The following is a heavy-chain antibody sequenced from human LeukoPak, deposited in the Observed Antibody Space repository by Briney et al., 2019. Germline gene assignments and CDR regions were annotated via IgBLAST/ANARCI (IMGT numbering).Heavy chain of an antibody. D-gene: IGHD1-1*01. CDR2: IYTSGST. Sequence: SETLSLTCTVSGGSISSYYWSWIRQPAGKGLEWIGRIYTSGSTNYNSSLKSRVTMSVDTSKNQFSLKLSSVTAADTAVYYCARDYNPHDYYYYYGMDVWGQGTTVTVSS. V-gene: IGHV4-4*07. CDR3: ARDYNPHDYYYYYGMDV. J-gene: IGHJ6*02. CDR1: GGSISSYY.